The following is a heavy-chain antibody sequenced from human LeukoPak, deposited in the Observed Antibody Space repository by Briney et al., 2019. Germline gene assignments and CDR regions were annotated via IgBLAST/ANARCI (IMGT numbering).Heavy chain of an antibody. Sequence: GASVKVSCKASGYTFTGYYMHWVRQAPGQGLEWMGWINPNSSGTNYAQEFQGRVTMTRDTSISTAYMELSRLRSDDTAVYYCARVYPYYDSSGYFDYWGQGTLVTVSS. V-gene: IGHV1-2*02. D-gene: IGHD3-22*01. CDR1: GYTFTGYY. J-gene: IGHJ4*02. CDR2: INPNSSGT. CDR3: ARVYPYYDSSGYFDY.